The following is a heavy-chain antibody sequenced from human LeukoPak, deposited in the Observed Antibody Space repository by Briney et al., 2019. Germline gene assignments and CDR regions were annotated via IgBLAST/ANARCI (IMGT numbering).Heavy chain of an antibody. CDR2: IIPILGIA. CDR1: GGTFSSYA. Sequence: SVKVSCKASGGTFSSYAISWVRQAPGQGLEWMGRIIPILGIANYAQKFQGRVTITADKSTSTAYMELSSLRSEDTAVYYCARDDYYDAFDIWGQGTMVTVSS. CDR3: ARDDYYDAFDI. J-gene: IGHJ3*02. D-gene: IGHD3-10*01. V-gene: IGHV1-69*04.